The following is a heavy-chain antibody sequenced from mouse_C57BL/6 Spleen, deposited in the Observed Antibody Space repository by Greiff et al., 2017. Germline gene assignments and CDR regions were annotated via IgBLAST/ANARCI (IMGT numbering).Heavy chain of an antibody. Sequence: VQVVESGGGLVKPGGSLKLSCAASGFTFSSYTMSWVRQTPEKRLEWVATISGGGGNTYYPDSVKGRFTISRDNAKNTLYLQMSSLRSEDTALYYCARQEPFYAMDYWGQGTSVTVSS. CDR2: ISGGGGNT. V-gene: IGHV5-9*01. J-gene: IGHJ4*01. CDR1: GFTFSSYT. CDR3: ARQEPFYAMDY.